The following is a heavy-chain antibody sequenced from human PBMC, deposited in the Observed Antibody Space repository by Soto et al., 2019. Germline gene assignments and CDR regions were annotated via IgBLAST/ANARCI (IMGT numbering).Heavy chain of an antibody. CDR2: IYWDDDK. Sequence: QITLKESGPTLVKPTQTLTLTCTFSGFSLSTSGVGVGWIRQPPGKALEWLALIYWDDDKRYSPSLTSRLTITKDTSKNQVVLTMNNMDPLDTATYYCAHVLVLVANYGMDVWGQGTTVTVSS. V-gene: IGHV2-5*02. D-gene: IGHD2-15*01. CDR3: AHVLVLVANYGMDV. CDR1: GFSLSTSGVG. J-gene: IGHJ6*02.